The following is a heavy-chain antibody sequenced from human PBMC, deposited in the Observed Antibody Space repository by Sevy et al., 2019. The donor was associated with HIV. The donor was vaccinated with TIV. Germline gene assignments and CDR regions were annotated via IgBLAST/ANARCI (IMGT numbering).Heavy chain of an antibody. J-gene: IGHJ1*01. CDR2: ITGSSTTI. Sequence: GGSLRLSCAASGFTFSNYALTWVRQAPGKGLDWVSSITGSSTTIYYADSVKGRFTVSRDNSNNTLYLHINSLRAEDTAVYYCARDGLYGGNFEYFQHWGQGTLSPSPQ. CDR1: GFTFSNYA. CDR3: ARDGLYGGNFEYFQH. V-gene: IGHV3-23*01. D-gene: IGHD4-17*01.